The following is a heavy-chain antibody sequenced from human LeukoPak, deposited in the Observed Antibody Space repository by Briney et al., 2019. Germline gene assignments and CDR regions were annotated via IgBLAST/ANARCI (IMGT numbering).Heavy chain of an antibody. CDR2: ISVYNAKT. CDR3: ARDGPGDSDYYYYYMDV. Sequence: ASVKVSCKASGYTFTNYGFSWVRQAPGQGLEWMGWISVYNAKTTYAHNLQGRFTMTTDTSTSTAYMELRSLRSDDTAVYYCARDGPGDSDYYYYYMDVWGKGTTVIVSS. D-gene: IGHD2-21*01. V-gene: IGHV1-18*01. CDR1: GYTFTNYG. J-gene: IGHJ6*03.